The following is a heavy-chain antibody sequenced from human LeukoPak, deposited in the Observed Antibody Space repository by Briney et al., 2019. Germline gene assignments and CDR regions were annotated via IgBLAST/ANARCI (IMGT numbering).Heavy chain of an antibody. J-gene: IGHJ4*02. CDR1: GGSISSYY. CDR3: ARGGLAAAGSEIDS. Sequence: SETLSLTCTVSGGSISSYYWSWIRQPPGKGLEWIGYSYYGGSTTCNPSLKSRVTISLDTSKNQFSLKLNSVTAADTAVYYCARGGLAAAGSEIDSWGQGTLVTVSS. D-gene: IGHD6-13*01. CDR2: SYYGGST. V-gene: IGHV4-59*12.